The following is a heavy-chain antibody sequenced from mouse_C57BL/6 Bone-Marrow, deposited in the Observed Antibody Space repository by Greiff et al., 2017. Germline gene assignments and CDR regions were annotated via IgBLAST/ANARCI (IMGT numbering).Heavy chain of an antibody. J-gene: IGHJ4*01. Sequence: QVQLKQSGAELVRPGASVTLSCKASGYTFTDYEMHWVKQTPVHGLEWIGAIDPETGGTAYNQKFKGKAILTADKSSSTAYMELRSRTSEASAVYYCTSDHGSVIMYAMDYWGQGTSVTVSS. CDR3: TSDHGSVIMYAMDY. CDR2: IDPETGGT. V-gene: IGHV1-15*01. D-gene: IGHD1-1*02. CDR1: GYTFTDYE.